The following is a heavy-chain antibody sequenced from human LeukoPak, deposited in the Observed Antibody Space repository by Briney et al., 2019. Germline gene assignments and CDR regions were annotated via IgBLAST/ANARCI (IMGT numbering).Heavy chain of an antibody. V-gene: IGHV3-74*01. J-gene: IGHJ4*02. Sequence: GGSLRLSCTSSGFTFSSYWMHWVRQAPGKGLVWVSRINSDMSTTTYADSVKGRFTISRDNAKNTLFLQMNSLRAEDTAVYYCAREQGGIRYFDWLFNFDYWGQGTLVTVSS. D-gene: IGHD3-9*01. CDR1: GFTFSSYW. CDR3: AREQGGIRYFDWLFNFDY. CDR2: INSDMSTT.